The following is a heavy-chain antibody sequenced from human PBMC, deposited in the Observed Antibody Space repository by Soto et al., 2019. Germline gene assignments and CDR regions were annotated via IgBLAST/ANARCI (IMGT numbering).Heavy chain of an antibody. CDR1: GYTFTSYY. CDR2: INPSGGST. J-gene: IGHJ6*02. D-gene: IGHD3-10*01. V-gene: IGHV1-46*01. Sequence: ASVKVSCKASGYTFTSYYMHWVRQAPGQGLEWMGIINPSGGSTSYAQKFQGRVTMTRDTSTSTVYMELSSLRSEDTAVYYCARSKGPMVRGVITPLGPGSYGMDVWGQGTTVTVSS. CDR3: ARSKGPMVRGVITPLGPGSYGMDV.